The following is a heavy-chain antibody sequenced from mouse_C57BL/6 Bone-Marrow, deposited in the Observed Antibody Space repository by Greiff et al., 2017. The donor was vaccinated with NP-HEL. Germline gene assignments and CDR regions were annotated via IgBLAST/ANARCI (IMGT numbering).Heavy chain of an antibody. CDR3: ARSEWGVGIPFAY. V-gene: IGHV1-81*01. Sequence: QVQLKQSGAELARPGASVKLSCKASGYTFTSYGISWVKQRTGQGLEWIGEIYPRSGNTYYNEKFKGKATLTADKSSSTAYMELRSLTSEDSAVYFGARSEWGVGIPFAYWGQGTLVTVSA. CDR1: GYTFTSYG. CDR2: IYPRSGNT. D-gene: IGHD1-1*02. J-gene: IGHJ3*01.